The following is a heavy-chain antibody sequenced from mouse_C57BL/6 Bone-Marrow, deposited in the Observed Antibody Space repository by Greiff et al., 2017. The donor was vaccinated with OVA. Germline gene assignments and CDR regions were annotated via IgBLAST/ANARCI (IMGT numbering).Heavy chain of an antibody. V-gene: IGHV1-50*01. CDR3: ARGGDYDDDGGFAY. CDR2: IDPSDSYT. Sequence: QVQLQQPGAELVKPGASVKLSCKASGYTFTSYWMQWVKQRPGQGLEWIGEIDPSDSYTNYNQKFKGKATLTVDTSSSTAYMQLSSLTSEDSAVYYCARGGDYDDDGGFAYWGQGTLVTVSA. CDR1: GYTFTSYW. J-gene: IGHJ3*01. D-gene: IGHD2-4*01.